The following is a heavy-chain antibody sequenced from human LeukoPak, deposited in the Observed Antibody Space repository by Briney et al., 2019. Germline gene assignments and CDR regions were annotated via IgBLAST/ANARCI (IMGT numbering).Heavy chain of an antibody. Sequence: ASVKVSCTASGYTFTSYAMHWVRQAPGQRLEWMGWINAGNGNTKYSQKFQGRVTITRDTSASTAYMELRSLRSDDTAVYYCARDIRRYYDFWSGYYPHFDYWGQGTLVTVSS. CDR3: ARDIRRYYDFWSGYYPHFDY. CDR2: INAGNGNT. D-gene: IGHD3-3*01. V-gene: IGHV1-3*01. J-gene: IGHJ4*02. CDR1: GYTFTSYA.